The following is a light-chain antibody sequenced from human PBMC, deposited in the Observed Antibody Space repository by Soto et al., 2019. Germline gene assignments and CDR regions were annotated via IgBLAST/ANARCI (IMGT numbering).Light chain of an antibody. CDR2: DVS. J-gene: IGLJ2*01. CDR3: SSXXXXXXXV. CDR1: SSDVGGYNS. Sequence: QSALTQPASVSGSPGQSITISCTGTSSDVGGYNSVSWYQQHPGKAPKLMIYDVSNRPSGVSNRFSCSKSGNTASLTISGLXAEDXADYYCSSXXXXXXXVFGXG. V-gene: IGLV2-14*01.